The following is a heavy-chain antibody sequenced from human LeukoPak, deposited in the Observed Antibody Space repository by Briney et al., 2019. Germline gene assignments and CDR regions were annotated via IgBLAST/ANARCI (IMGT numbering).Heavy chain of an antibody. J-gene: IGHJ4*02. CDR3: VRDRYSSY. D-gene: IGHD6-19*01. V-gene: IGHV3-7*01. Sequence: GGSLRLSCAASGFTFSNYWMTWVRQAPGKGLEWVANIKQDGSEKYYVDSVKGRVTISRDNAKNSLFLQMNSLRAEDTAVYYCVRDRYSSYWGQGTLVTVSS. CDR1: GFTFSNYW. CDR2: IKQDGSEK.